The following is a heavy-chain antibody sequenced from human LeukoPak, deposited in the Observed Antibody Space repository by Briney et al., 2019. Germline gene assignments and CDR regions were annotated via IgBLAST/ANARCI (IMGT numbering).Heavy chain of an antibody. CDR1: GYTFTGYY. CDR3: ARAQDVGYTYGYLY. Sequence: ASVKVSCKASGYTFTGYYMHWVRQAPGQGLEWMGWTNPNSGVTNYAQKFQGRVTMTRDTSISTAYMELSSLRSDDTAIYYCARAQDVGYTYGYLYWGQGTLVTVSS. CDR2: TNPNSGVT. J-gene: IGHJ4*02. D-gene: IGHD5-18*01. V-gene: IGHV1-2*02.